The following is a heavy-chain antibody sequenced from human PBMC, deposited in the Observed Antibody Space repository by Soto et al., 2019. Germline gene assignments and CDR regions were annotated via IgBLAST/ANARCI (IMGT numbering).Heavy chain of an antibody. Sequence: GGSLRLSCAASGFTFSNAWMSWVRKAPGKGLEWVGRIKSKTDGGTTDYAAPVKGRFTISRDDSKNTLYLQMNSLKTEDTAVYYCPTVTEYYYGMDVWGQGTTVTVSS. D-gene: IGHD3-16*01. CDR3: PTVTEYYYGMDV. CDR1: GFTFSNAW. V-gene: IGHV3-15*01. J-gene: IGHJ6*02. CDR2: IKSKTDGGTT.